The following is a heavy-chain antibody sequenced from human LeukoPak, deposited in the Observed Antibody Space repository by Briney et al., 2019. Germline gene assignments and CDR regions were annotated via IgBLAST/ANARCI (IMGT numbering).Heavy chain of an antibody. V-gene: IGHV3-30*02. CDR2: IRYDGSNK. J-gene: IGHJ4*02. D-gene: IGHD5-24*01. Sequence: GGSLRLSCAASGFTFSSYGMHWVRQAPGKGLEWVAFIRYDGSNKYYADSVKGRLTISRDNSKNTLYLQMNSLRAEDTAVYYCAKIGIMATITFDYWGQGTLVTVSS. CDR3: AKIGIMATITFDY. CDR1: GFTFSSYG.